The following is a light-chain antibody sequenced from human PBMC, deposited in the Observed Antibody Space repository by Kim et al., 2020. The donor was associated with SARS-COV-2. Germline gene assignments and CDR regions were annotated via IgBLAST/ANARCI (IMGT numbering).Light chain of an antibody. CDR2: WAS. CDR1: QSVLYTSNNKNY. CDR3: QQYHITPYT. J-gene: IGKJ2*01. Sequence: EIVMTQSPDSLDVSLGERTTINCKSSQSVLYTSNNKNYLAWYQQKPGQPPRLLISWASTRESGVPDRFSGSGSGTDFTLTISSLQAEDVAVYYCQQYHITPYTFGQGTKVDIK. V-gene: IGKV4-1*01.